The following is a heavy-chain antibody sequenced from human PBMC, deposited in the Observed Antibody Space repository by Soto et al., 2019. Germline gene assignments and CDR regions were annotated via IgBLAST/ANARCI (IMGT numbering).Heavy chain of an antibody. D-gene: IGHD2-15*01. J-gene: IGHJ4*02. Sequence: EVRLVESGGDLVQPGGSLTLSCAVSGVTFTNYGMNWVRQAPGKGLEWVSRINTGGDNILYADSVKGRFTTSRDNGKKALYLQMSSISDENTAVYCCATGHGGGLDFDYWGQGTLVTVSS. V-gene: IGHV3-48*02. CDR1: GVTFTNYG. CDR3: ATGHGGGLDFDY. CDR2: INTGGDNI.